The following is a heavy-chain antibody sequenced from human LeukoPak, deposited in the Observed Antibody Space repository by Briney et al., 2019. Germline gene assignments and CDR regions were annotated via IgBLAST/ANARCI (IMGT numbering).Heavy chain of an antibody. J-gene: IGHJ4*02. CDR3: ARGPITTRSHFDY. CDR1: GGTFISYA. V-gene: IGHV1-69*01. Sequence: SVKVSCKASGGTFISYAISWVRQAPGQGLEWMGGIIPIFATANYAQKFQGRVMITADESTSTAYMELSSLRSEDTAVYYCARGPITTRSHFDYWGQGTLVTVSS. D-gene: IGHD3-22*01. CDR2: IIPIFATA.